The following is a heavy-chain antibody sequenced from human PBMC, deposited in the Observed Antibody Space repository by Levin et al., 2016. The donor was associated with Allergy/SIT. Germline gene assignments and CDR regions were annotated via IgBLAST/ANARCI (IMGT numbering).Heavy chain of an antibody. V-gene: IGHV3-7*01. CDR3: ARKYYFDY. J-gene: IGHJ4*02. Sequence: VRQAPGKGLEWVANIKQDGSEKYYVDSVKGRFTISRDNAKNSLYLQMNSLRAEDTAVYYCARKYYFDYWGQGTLVTVSS. CDR2: IKQDGSEK.